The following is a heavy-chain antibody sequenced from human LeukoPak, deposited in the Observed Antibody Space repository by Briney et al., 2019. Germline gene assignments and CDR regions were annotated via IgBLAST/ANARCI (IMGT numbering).Heavy chain of an antibody. D-gene: IGHD3-3*01. Sequence: GGSLRLSCEASGFTFTSYWMSWVRQATGKGLEWVANIKPDGSEKYYVDSVTGRFTISRDNAKNSLYLQMNSLRAEDTAVYYCARDRSRSVYWGQGTLVTVSS. J-gene: IGHJ4*02. CDR1: GFTFTSYW. V-gene: IGHV3-7*01. CDR2: IKPDGSEK. CDR3: ARDRSRSVY.